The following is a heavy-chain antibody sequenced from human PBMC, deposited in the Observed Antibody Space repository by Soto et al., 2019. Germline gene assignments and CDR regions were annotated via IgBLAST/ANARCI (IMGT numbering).Heavy chain of an antibody. CDR2: IHHTGST. Sequence: SETLSLTCAVSGYSISSGYYWGWVRQPPGKGLEWIGSIHHTGSTYYNPSLKSRVTISVDTSKNQFSLKLSSVTAADTAVYYCTRDLGETSMAYWGQGTLVTVPQ. V-gene: IGHV4-38-2*02. J-gene: IGHJ4*02. D-gene: IGHD5-18*01. CDR3: TRDLGETSMAY. CDR1: GYSISSGYY.